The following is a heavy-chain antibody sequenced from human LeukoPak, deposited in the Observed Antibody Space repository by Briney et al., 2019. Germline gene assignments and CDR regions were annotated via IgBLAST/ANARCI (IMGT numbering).Heavy chain of an antibody. Sequence: PSETLSLTCAVYGGSFSGYYWSWIRQPPGKGLEWIGEINHSGSTNYNPSLKSRVTISVDTSKNQFSLKLSSVTAADTAVYYCAITGGGMTTVTDDAFDIWGQGTMVTVSS. CDR2: INHSGST. D-gene: IGHD4-17*01. V-gene: IGHV4-34*01. J-gene: IGHJ3*02. CDR3: AITGGGMTTVTDDAFDI. CDR1: GGSFSGYY.